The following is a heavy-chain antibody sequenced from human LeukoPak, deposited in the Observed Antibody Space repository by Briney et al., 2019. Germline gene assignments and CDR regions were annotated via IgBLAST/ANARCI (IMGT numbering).Heavy chain of an antibody. J-gene: IGHJ4*02. Sequence: WXXXIXPGDSDTRYSPSFQGQVTISADKSISTAYLQWSSLKASDTAMYYCARSGGYYDSSGYYMAVDYWGQGTLVTVSS. CDR2: IXPGDSDT. D-gene: IGHD3-22*01. CDR3: ARSGGYYDSSGYYMAVDY. V-gene: IGHV5-51*01.